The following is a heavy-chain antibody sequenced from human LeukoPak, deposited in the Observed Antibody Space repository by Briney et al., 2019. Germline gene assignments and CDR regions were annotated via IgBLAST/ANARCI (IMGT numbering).Heavy chain of an antibody. D-gene: IGHD3-10*01. Sequence: SSETLSLTCTVSGGSISSYYWSWIRQPPGKGLEWIGYMYNTVTTNYNPSLKSRLTMSLDTSKNQFSLKLSSVTAADTAVYYCARVSFYGSGSMFVDYWGPGTLVTVSS. CDR1: GGSISSYY. V-gene: IGHV4-59*01. CDR3: ARVSFYGSGSMFVDY. CDR2: MYNTVTT. J-gene: IGHJ4*02.